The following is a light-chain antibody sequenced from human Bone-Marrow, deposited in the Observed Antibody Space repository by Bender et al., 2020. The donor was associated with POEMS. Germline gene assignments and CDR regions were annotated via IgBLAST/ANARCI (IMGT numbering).Light chain of an antibody. Sequence: QSALTQPASVSGSPGQSITISCTGTSSDVGSYNLVSWYQQYPGKAPKLMIYEGSKRPSGISNRFSGSKSGNTASLTISGLQAEDEADYYCCSYAGISTYYVFGTGTKVTV. J-gene: IGLJ1*01. CDR2: EGS. V-gene: IGLV2-23*01. CDR3: CSYAGISTYYV. CDR1: SSDVGSYNL.